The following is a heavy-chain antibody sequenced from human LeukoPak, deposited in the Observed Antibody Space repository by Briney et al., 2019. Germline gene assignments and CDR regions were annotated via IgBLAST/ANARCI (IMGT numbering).Heavy chain of an antibody. CDR1: GGTFSSYA. D-gene: IGHD3-3*01. Sequence: SVKVSCKASGGTFSSYAISWVRQAPGQGLEWMGGIIPIFGTANYAQKFQGRVTITTDESTSTAYMELSSLRSEDTAVYYCARSGDFWSGPDYWGQGTLVTVSS. V-gene: IGHV1-69*05. CDR2: IIPIFGTA. J-gene: IGHJ4*02. CDR3: ARSGDFWSGPDY.